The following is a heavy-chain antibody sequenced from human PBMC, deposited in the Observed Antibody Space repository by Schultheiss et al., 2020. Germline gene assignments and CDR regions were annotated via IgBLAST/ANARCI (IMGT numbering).Heavy chain of an antibody. CDR2: MNPNSGNT. CDR3: ARGLVRVEMAT. CDR1: GGTFSSYD. V-gene: IGHV1-8*02. J-gene: IGHJ4*02. D-gene: IGHD5-24*01. Sequence: ASVKVSCKASGGTFSSYDINWVRQATGQGLEWMGWMNPNSGNTGYAQKFQGRVTMTRNTSISTAYMELSSLRSEDTAVYYCARGLVRVEMATWGQGTLVTVSS.